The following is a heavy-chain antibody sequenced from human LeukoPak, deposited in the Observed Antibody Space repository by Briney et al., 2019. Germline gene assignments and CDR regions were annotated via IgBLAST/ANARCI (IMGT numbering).Heavy chain of an antibody. CDR3: ARVDGQQLVGWFDP. Sequence: ASVKVSCKASGYTFTSYGISWVRQAPGQGLEWMGWISAYNGNTNYAQKLQGRVTMTTDTSTSTAYMELRSLRSDDTAVYYCARVDGQQLVGWFDPWGQGTLVTVSS. CDR1: GYTFTSYG. V-gene: IGHV1-18*01. D-gene: IGHD6-13*01. J-gene: IGHJ5*02. CDR2: ISAYNGNT.